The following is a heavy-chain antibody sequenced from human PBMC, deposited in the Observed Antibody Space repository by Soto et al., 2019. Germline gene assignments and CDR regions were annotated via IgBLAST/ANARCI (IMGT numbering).Heavy chain of an antibody. Sequence: GGSLRLSCAASGFIFSSYWMHWVRQAPGKGLVWVSRINSDGSSTTYADSVKGRFTISRDNAKNTLYLQMNSLRAEDTAVYYCARHGLAGRSVDYWGQGNLVTVS. D-gene: IGHD6-19*01. J-gene: IGHJ4*02. CDR2: INSDGSST. CDR3: ARHGLAGRSVDY. V-gene: IGHV3-74*03. CDR1: GFIFSSYW.